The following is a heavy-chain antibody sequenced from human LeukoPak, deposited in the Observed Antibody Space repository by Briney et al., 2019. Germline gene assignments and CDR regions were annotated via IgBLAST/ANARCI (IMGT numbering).Heavy chain of an antibody. CDR2: IYTSGST. V-gene: IGHV4-61*02. Sequence: PSQTLSLTCAVSGGSISSGSYYWTWIRQPAGKGLEWIGRIYTSGSTNYNPSLKSRVTISIDTSKNQFSPNLTSVTAADTAVYYCARAFHCSSTSCYTRGLDYWGQGTLVTVSS. J-gene: IGHJ4*02. D-gene: IGHD2-2*02. CDR3: ARAFHCSSTSCYTRGLDY. CDR1: GGSISSGSYY.